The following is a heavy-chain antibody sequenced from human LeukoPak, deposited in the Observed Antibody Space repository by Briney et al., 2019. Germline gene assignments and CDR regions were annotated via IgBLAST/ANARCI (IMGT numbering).Heavy chain of an antibody. Sequence: KTGGSLRLSCAASEFTFSSYSMNWVRQAPGKGLEWVSSISATGIYRYYADSVKGRFTISRDNAKNSLYLQMNSLRAEDTAVYYCAELGITMIGGVWGKGTTVTISS. CDR1: EFTFSSYS. CDR2: ISATGIYR. V-gene: IGHV3-21*01. D-gene: IGHD3-10*02. CDR3: AELGITMIGGV. J-gene: IGHJ6*04.